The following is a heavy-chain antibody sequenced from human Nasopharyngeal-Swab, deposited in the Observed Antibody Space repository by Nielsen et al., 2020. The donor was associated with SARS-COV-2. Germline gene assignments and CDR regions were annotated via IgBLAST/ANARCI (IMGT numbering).Heavy chain of an antibody. CDR1: GGSFSGYY. J-gene: IGHJ6*02. Sequence: SETLSLTCAVYGGSFSGYYWSWIRQPPGKGLEWIGEINHSGSTNYNPSLKSRVTISVDTSKNQFSLKLSSVTAADTAVYYCARGSTMNGYYGMDVWGQGTTVTVSS. D-gene: IGHD3-22*01. CDR3: ARGSTMNGYYGMDV. CDR2: INHSGST. V-gene: IGHV4-34*01.